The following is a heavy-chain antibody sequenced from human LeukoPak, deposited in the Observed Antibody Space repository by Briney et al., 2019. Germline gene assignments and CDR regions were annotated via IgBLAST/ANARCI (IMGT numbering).Heavy chain of an antibody. D-gene: IGHD3-10*01. V-gene: IGHV3-30*03. J-gene: IGHJ3*02. CDR3: ARDGFLAKDAFDI. CDR2: ISYDGSNK. CDR1: GFTVSSNY. Sequence: PGGSLRLSCAASGFTVSSNYMSWVRQAPGKGLEWVAVISYDGSNKYYADSVKGRFTISRDNSKNTLYLQMNSLRAEDTAVYYCARDGFLAKDAFDIWGQGTMVTVSS.